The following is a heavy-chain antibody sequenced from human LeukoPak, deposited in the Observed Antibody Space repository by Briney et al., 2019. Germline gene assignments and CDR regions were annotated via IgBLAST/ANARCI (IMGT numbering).Heavy chain of an antibody. Sequence: QTGGSLRLSCTASGFTLSDFAMNWVRQAPVKALEWVSSISRSGGRIDYADSVKGRFTISRDNANSTVYVQMNSLRAEDTAVYYCAKVFRGWELRHGFDVWGQGTMVTVSS. D-gene: IGHD1-26*01. V-gene: IGHV3-23*01. CDR1: GFTLSDFA. CDR3: AKVFRGWELRHGFDV. J-gene: IGHJ3*01. CDR2: ISRSGGRI.